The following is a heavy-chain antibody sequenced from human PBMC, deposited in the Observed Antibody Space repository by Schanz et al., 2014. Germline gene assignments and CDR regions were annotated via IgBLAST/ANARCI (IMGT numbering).Heavy chain of an antibody. V-gene: IGHV4-34*01. Sequence: QVRLQQWGAGLLKPSGTLSLTCAVYGGSFIGYDWSWIRQFPGQDLEWIGDINHYGRTNYNPSLMGRVSLSIDASQNQFSLKMTSVTAADTAIYYCAIPRGSYAPNWSEARYFQHWGQGSLVTVSS. CDR1: GGSFIGYD. J-gene: IGHJ1*01. CDR2: INHYGRT. CDR3: AIPRGSYAPNWSEARYFQH. D-gene: IGHD1-1*01.